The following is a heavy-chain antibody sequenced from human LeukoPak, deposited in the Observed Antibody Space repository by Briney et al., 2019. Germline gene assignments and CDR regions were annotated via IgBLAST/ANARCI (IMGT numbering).Heavy chain of an antibody. CDR2: ISYDGSNK. V-gene: IGHV3-30-3*01. J-gene: IGHJ6*02. Sequence: GGSLRLSCAASGFTFSSYAMHWVRQAPGKGLEWVAVISYDGSNKYYADSVKGRFTISRDNSKNTLYLQMNSLRAEDTAVYYCARDYRFPYYYYGMDVWGQGTTVTVSS. CDR1: GFTFSSYA. D-gene: IGHD1-26*01. CDR3: ARDYRFPYYYYGMDV.